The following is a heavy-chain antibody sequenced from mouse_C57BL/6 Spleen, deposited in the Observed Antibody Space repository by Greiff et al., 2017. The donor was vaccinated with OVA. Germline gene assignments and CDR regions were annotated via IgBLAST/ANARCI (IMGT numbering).Heavy chain of an antibody. V-gene: IGHV1-66*01. D-gene: IGHD4-1*01. Sequence: QVQLKQSGPELVKPGASVKISCKASGYSFTSYYIHWVKQRPGQGLEWIGWIYPGSGNTKYNEKFKGKATLTADTSSSTAYMQLSSLTSEDSAVYYCARSWDVTWFAYWGQGTLVTVSA. J-gene: IGHJ3*01. CDR2: IYPGSGNT. CDR3: ARSWDVTWFAY. CDR1: GYSFTSYY.